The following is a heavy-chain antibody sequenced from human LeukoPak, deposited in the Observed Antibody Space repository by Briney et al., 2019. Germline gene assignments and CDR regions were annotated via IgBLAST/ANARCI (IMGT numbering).Heavy chain of an antibody. V-gene: IGHV3-7*03. J-gene: IGHJ4*02. CDR3: ARGGTVTYLFDY. CDR2: IKLDGSEK. Sequence: PGGSLRLSCVASGFTFSSYWMSWVRQAPGKGLEWVANIKLDGSEKYYVDSVKGRFTISRDNAKNSLYLQMNSLRAEDTAVYYCARGGTVTYLFDYRGQGTLVTVSS. CDR1: GFTFSSYW. D-gene: IGHD4-11*01.